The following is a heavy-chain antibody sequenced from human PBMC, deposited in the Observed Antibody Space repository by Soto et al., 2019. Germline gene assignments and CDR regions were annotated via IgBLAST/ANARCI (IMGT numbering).Heavy chain of an antibody. V-gene: IGHV2-5*02. CDR2: IYWDDDK. D-gene: IGHD1-1*01. CDR1: GFSLSTSGVG. J-gene: IGHJ4*02. Sequence: QITLKESGPTRVKPTQTLMLTCTFSGFSLSTSGVGVGWIRQPPGKALERLALIYWDDDKRYSPSLKSRLTITKDTSKNQVVLTMTNMDPVDTATYYCAHRAGLQGNWNGGYFDFWGQGALVTVSS. CDR3: AHRAGLQGNWNGGYFDF.